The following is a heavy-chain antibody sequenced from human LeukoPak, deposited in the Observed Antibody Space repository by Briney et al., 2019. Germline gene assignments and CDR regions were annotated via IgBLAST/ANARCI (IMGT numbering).Heavy chain of an antibody. D-gene: IGHD5-18*01. V-gene: IGHV3-7*01. CDR1: GFTFDDYG. J-gene: IGHJ3*02. CDR2: IKHDGSEK. Sequence: AGGSLRLSCAASGFTFDDYGMSWVRQAPGKGLEWVANIKHDGSEKYYLDSVKGRFTISRDNAKNSLYLQMNSLRAEDTAVYYCARARSSYGYGDAFDIWGQGTMVTVSS. CDR3: ARARSSYGYGDAFDI.